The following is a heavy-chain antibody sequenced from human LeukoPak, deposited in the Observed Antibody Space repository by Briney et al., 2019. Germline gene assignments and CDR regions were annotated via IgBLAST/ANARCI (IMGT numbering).Heavy chain of an antibody. CDR1: GFTFSSFA. V-gene: IGHV3-23*01. D-gene: IGHD2-15*01. CDR3: AKNRGSSCYSALDW. CDR2: IGGGGDNT. J-gene: IGHJ4*02. Sequence: GGSLRLSCAASGFTFSSFAMSWVRQAPGKGLEWVSVIGGGGDNTYYAGSVKGRFTISRDNSKNTLYLQMNSLRAEDTAIYYCAKNRGSSCYSALDWWGQGTLVTVSS.